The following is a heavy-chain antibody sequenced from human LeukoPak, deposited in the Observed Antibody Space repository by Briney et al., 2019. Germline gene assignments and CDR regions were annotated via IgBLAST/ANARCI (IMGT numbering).Heavy chain of an antibody. J-gene: IGHJ5*02. CDR3: ARTEAMATTGWFDP. CDR1: GYTFIDYY. V-gene: IGHV1-2*02. D-gene: IGHD5-24*01. Sequence: ASVKVSCKAPGYTFIDYYIHWVREAPGQGLEWMGWINPNNGGTLYAQNFEGRVALTRDTSISTAYLELNSLTSDDTAVYFCARTEAMATTGWFDPWGQGTLVTVSS. CDR2: INPNNGGT.